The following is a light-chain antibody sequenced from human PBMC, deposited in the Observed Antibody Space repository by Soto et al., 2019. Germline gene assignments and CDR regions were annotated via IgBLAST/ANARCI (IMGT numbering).Light chain of an antibody. CDR3: QSSDSSLSVV. Sequence: QLVLTQPPSVSGAPGQRVTISCTGSSSNIGAGYDVHWYQQLPGTAPKLLIYGNSNRPSGVPDRFSGSKSGTSDSLAITGLQAEAEADYYFQSSDSSLSVVVGGGTKLTVL. CDR1: SSNIGAGYD. J-gene: IGLJ2*01. CDR2: GNS. V-gene: IGLV1-40*01.